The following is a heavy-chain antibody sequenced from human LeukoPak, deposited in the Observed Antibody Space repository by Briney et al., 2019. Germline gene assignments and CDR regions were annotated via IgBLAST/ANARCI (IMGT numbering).Heavy chain of an antibody. J-gene: IGHJ3*02. CDR2: ISGSGGST. Sequence: PGGSLRLSCAASGFTFSSYAMSWVRQAPGKGLEWVSAISGSGGSTYYADSVKGRFTISRDNSKNTLYLQMNSLRAEDTAVYYCAKDLGAHIMITFGGVIGPLAFDIWGQGTMVTVSS. D-gene: IGHD3-16*02. V-gene: IGHV3-23*01. CDR3: AKDLGAHIMITFGGVIGPLAFDI. CDR1: GFTFSSYA.